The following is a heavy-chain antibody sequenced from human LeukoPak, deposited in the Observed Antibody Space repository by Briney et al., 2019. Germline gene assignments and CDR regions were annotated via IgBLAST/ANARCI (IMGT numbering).Heavy chain of an antibody. Sequence: SETLSLTCTVSGGSINNSSYYWGWIRQPPGKGLEWIGSIYYSGSTYYNPSLKSRVTISVDTSNSQFSLKLSSVTAADTAVYYCARAVLWGLYGSGCWLYWGQGTLVSVSS. J-gene: IGHJ4*02. V-gene: IGHV4-39*07. CDR1: GGSINNSSYY. CDR2: IYYSGST. CDR3: ARAVLWGLYGSGCWLY. D-gene: IGHD3-10*01.